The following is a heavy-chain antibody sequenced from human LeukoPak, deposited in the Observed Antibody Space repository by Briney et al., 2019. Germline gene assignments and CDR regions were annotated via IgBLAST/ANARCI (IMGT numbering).Heavy chain of an antibody. D-gene: IGHD5-12*01. Sequence: GGSLRLSCTASGFTFGDYAMSWFRQAPGKGLEWVGFIRSKAYGGTTEYAASVKGRFTISRDDSKSIAYPQMNSLKTEDTAVYYCTRETSRGYSGYDYFDYWGQGTLVTVSS. J-gene: IGHJ4*02. V-gene: IGHV3-49*03. CDR1: GFTFGDYA. CDR2: IRSKAYGGTT. CDR3: TRETSRGYSGYDYFDY.